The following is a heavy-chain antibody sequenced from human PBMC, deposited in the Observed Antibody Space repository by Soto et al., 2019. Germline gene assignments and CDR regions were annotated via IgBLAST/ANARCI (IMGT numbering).Heavy chain of an antibody. J-gene: IGHJ6*03. V-gene: IGHV2-70*11. Sequence: GSGPTLVNPTQTLTLTCTFSGFSLSTSGMCVSWIRQPPGKALEWLARIDWDDDKYYSTSLKTRLTISKDTSKNQVVLTMTNMDPVDTATYYCARIRPAVHYDILTPYYYYYMDVWGKGTTVTVSS. CDR3: ARIRPAVHYDILTPYYYYYMDV. D-gene: IGHD3-9*01. CDR2: IDWDDDK. CDR1: GFSLSTSGMC.